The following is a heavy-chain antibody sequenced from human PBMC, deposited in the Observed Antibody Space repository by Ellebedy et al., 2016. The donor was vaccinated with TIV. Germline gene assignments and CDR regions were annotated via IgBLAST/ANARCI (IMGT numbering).Heavy chain of an antibody. CDR2: NIWNTGRT. CDR3: TKDVDPGGLYS. CDR1: GFTSHDHG. D-gene: IGHD1-1*01. J-gene: IGHJ5*02. Sequence: SLKISCAVSGFTSHDHGMHWVRQAPGKGLEWVSGNIWNTGRTGYADSVKGRFTISRDNAKNSLYLQMNSLRVEDTDLYYCTKDVDPGGLYSWGQGTRVTVSS. V-gene: IGHV3-9*02.